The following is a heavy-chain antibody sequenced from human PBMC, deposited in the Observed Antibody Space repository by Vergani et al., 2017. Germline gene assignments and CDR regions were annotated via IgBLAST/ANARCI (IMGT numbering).Heavy chain of an antibody. J-gene: IGHJ4*02. CDR1: GGPISSSSYY. CDR2: IYYSGST. CDR3: ARNSVLIAAAVDY. D-gene: IGHD6-13*01. Sequence: QLQLQESGPGLVKPSETLSLTLTVSGGPISSSSYYLGWIRQPPGKGLEWIGSIYYSGSTYYNPSLKSRVTISVDTSKNQFSLKLSSVTAADTAVYYCARNSVLIAAAVDYWGQGTLVTVSS. V-gene: IGHV4-39*01.